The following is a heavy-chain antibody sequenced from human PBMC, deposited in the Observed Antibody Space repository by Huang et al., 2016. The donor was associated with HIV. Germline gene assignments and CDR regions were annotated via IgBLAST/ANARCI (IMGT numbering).Heavy chain of an antibody. CDR2: IYSGGTT. J-gene: IGHJ4*02. CDR1: GFTVSTNY. D-gene: IGHD2-8*02. CDR3: AKEGDTGAALGY. Sequence: EVQLVESGGGLIQPGGSLRLSCAASGFTVSTNYMTWVRQAPGKGLEWVSLIYSGGTTYYADSVKGRVTISRDDSEKTLYLHMTSLRAGDTAVYYCAKEGDTGAALGYWGQGTLVTVS. V-gene: IGHV3-53*01.